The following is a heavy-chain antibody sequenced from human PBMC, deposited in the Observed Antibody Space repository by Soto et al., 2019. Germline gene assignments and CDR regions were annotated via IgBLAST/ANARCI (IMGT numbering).Heavy chain of an antibody. D-gene: IGHD3-10*01. CDR1: GFSLRTSGVR. Sequence: SGPTLVNPTQTLTLTCSLSGFSLRTSGVRVTWIRQPPGKALEWLARIDLDDDKFYRTSLRTRLSISKDTSKNQVVLTMTNMDPVDTATYYCAWIGEYRSSGRDYWGQGILVTVSS. CDR2: IDLDDDK. J-gene: IGHJ4*02. CDR3: AWIGEYRSSGRDY. V-gene: IGHV2-70*04.